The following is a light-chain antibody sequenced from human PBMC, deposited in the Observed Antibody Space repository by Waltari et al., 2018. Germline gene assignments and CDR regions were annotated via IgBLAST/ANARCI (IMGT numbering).Light chain of an antibody. Sequence: QSALTHPASVSGSPGQSITLSCPGTSHDTGNYALYPWYQQRPGQAPKLLMYGATKRPSGVSNRFSGSKSGKTASLTISGLQTEDEADYYCFSFVAANSFVFGPGTKVTVL. CDR3: FSFVAANSFV. J-gene: IGLJ1*01. CDR2: GAT. V-gene: IGLV2-23*01. CDR1: SHDTGNYAL.